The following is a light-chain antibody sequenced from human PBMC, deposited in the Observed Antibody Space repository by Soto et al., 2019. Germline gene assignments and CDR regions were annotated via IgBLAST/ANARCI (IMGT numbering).Light chain of an antibody. J-gene: IGLJ2*01. Sequence: QSVLTQPASVSGSPVHSITISCTGGLGIYNYVSWYQQHPGKVPKLLIYEVNNRPSGVSDRFSGSKSGDTASLTISGLQAEDAADYYCSSYTLTTTLFGGGTKVTVL. V-gene: IGLV2-14*01. CDR2: EVN. CDR3: SSYTLTTTL. CDR1: GLGIYNY.